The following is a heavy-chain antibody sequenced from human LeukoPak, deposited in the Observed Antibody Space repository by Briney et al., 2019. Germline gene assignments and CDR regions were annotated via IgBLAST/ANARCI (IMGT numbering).Heavy chain of an antibody. J-gene: IGHJ4*02. D-gene: IGHD4-11*01. CDR2: VSGNGVST. CDR3: AKGRGYSNEGPGN. Sequence: PGGSLRLSCAASGFTFNSYAMSWVRQAPGKGLEWVSGVSGNGVSTYYADSVKGRFTISRDNSKNTLDLQMNSLRAEDTALYYCAKGRGYSNEGPGNWGQGTLVTVSS. CDR1: GFTFNSYA. V-gene: IGHV3-23*01.